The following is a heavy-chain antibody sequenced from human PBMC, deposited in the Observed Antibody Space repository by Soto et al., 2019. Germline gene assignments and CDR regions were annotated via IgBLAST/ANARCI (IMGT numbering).Heavy chain of an antibody. V-gene: IGHV3-11*04. D-gene: IGHD1-26*01. Sequence: SLILSCAASGFTVSNNYMSWVRQAPGKGLEWVSYISSSGSTIYYADSVKGRFTISRDNAKNSLYLQMNSLRAEDTAVYYCARSGSYFALFAFDIWGQGTMVTVSS. CDR1: GFTVSNNY. CDR3: ARSGSYFALFAFDI. J-gene: IGHJ3*02. CDR2: ISSSGSTI.